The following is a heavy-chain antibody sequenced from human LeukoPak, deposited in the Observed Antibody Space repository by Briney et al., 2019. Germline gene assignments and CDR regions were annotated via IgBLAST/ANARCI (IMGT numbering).Heavy chain of an antibody. CDR1: GGSISSSNW. D-gene: IGHD6-6*01. V-gene: IGHV4-4*02. CDR3: ARLGDSSSRLYYFDY. Sequence: SETLSLTCAVSGGSISSSNWWNWVRQPPGKGXXXXXXXYHSGTTNYNPSLKSRVTISVDKSKNQFSLKLSSVTAADTAVYYCARLGDSSSRLYYFDYWGQGTLVTVSS. CDR2: XYHSGTT. J-gene: IGHJ4*02.